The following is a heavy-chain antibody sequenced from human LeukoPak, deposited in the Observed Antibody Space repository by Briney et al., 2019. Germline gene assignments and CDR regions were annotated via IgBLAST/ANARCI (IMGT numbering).Heavy chain of an antibody. V-gene: IGHV3-30*03. J-gene: IGHJ3*02. CDR1: GFTFSTYG. D-gene: IGHD3-3*01. CDR2: ISHDGSNK. CDR3: ATGAIFGVVIQNDAFDI. Sequence: PGGSLRLSCAASGFTFSTYGMHWVRQAAGKGLEWVAVISHDGSNKFYGDSVKGRFTISRDNSKNTLYLQMNSLRAEDTAVYYCATGAIFGVVIQNDAFDIWGQGTMVTVSS.